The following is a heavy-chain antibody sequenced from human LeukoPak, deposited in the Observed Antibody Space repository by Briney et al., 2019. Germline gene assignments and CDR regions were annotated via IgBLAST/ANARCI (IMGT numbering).Heavy chain of an antibody. J-gene: IGHJ4*02. CDR2: ISGSGGST. V-gene: IGHV3-23*01. CDR3: VVAKGFMVRAYRGYYFDY. Sequence: GGSLRLSCAASGFTFSSYAMSWVRQAPGKGLEWVSAISGSGGSTYYADSVKGRFTISRDNSKNTPYLQMNSLRAEDTAVYYCVVAKGFMVRAYRGYYFDYWGQGTLVTVSS. D-gene: IGHD3-10*01. CDR1: GFTFSSYA.